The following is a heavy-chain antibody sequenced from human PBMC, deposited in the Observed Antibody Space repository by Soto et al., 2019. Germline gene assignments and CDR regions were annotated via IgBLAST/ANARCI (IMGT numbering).Heavy chain of an antibody. V-gene: IGHV3-23*01. CDR1: GFIFSRFD. D-gene: IGHD2-2*01. CDR2: ISDSGRYT. Sequence: EVQLLESGGDLVQPGGSLRLSCAASGFIFSRFDMSWVRQAPEKGLEWVSAISDSGRYTYYADSVKGRFTISRENSRNTLDLPMNSLRADDPAVYYCANPAAAYYSGMDVWGQGTTVTVSS. J-gene: IGHJ6*02. CDR3: ANPAAAYYSGMDV.